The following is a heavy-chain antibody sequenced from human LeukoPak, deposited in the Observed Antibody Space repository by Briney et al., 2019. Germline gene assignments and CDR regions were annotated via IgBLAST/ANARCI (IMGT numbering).Heavy chain of an antibody. Sequence: GASVKVSCKASGYTFTGYYMHWVRQAPGQGLEWMGWINPNSGGTNYAQKFQGRVTMTRDTSISTAYMELSRLRSDDTAVYYCARVLWFGELPSPFDYWGQGTLVTVSS. V-gene: IGHV1-2*02. CDR1: GYTFTGYY. D-gene: IGHD3-10*01. CDR2: INPNSGGT. CDR3: ARVLWFGELPSPFDY. J-gene: IGHJ4*02.